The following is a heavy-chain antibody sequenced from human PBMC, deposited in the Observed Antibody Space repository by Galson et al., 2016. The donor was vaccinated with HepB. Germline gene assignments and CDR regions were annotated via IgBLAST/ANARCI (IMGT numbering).Heavy chain of an antibody. J-gene: IGHJ4*01. CDR2: INYSGDT. CDR3: AREYSSFDY. D-gene: IGHD6-19*01. CDR1: GGSISSYY. V-gene: IGHV4-59*01. Sequence: SETLSLTCIVSGGSISSYYWHWIRQAPGKGLEWIGFINYSGDTRYNPSLKSRVTISVDTSKNQFSLRLTSVTAADTAMYFCAREYSSFDYMGHGTLVTVSS.